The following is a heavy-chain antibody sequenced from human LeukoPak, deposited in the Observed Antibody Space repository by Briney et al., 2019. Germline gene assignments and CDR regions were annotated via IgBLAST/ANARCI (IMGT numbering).Heavy chain of an antibody. Sequence: GGSLRLSCAASGFTFSSYAMSWVRQAPGKGLEWVSAISGSGGSTYYADSVKGRFTICRDNSKNTLYLQMNSLRAEDTAVYYCAKDPYYYDSEYFDYWGQGTLVTVSS. D-gene: IGHD3-22*01. CDR2: ISGSGGST. CDR3: AKDPYYYDSEYFDY. J-gene: IGHJ4*02. CDR1: GFTFSSYA. V-gene: IGHV3-23*01.